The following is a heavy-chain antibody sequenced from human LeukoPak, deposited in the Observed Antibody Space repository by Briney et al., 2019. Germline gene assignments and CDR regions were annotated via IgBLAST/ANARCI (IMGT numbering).Heavy chain of an antibody. V-gene: IGHV4-59*08. Sequence: PSETLSLTCTVSGGSISSYHWSWIRQPPGKGLEWIGYIYYSGSTNYNPSLKSRVTISVDTSKNQFSLKLSSVTAADTAVYYCARHDSDDFWSGYYANYNWFDPWGQGTLVTVSS. D-gene: IGHD3-3*01. CDR3: ARHDSDDFWSGYYANYNWFDP. J-gene: IGHJ5*02. CDR2: IYYSGST. CDR1: GGSISSYH.